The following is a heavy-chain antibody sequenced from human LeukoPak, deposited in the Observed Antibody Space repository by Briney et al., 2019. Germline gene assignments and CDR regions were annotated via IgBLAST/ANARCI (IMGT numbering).Heavy chain of an antibody. CDR1: GFTFSSYA. J-gene: IGHJ4*02. CDR2: ISSSGGST. CDR3: AKGPKVAGRPYYFDY. Sequence: GGSLRLSCAASGFTFSSYAMGWVRQAPGKGLEWVSAISSSGGSTYYADSVKGRFTISRDNSKNTLYVQVNSLRAEDTAVYYCAKGPKVAGRPYYFDYWGQGTLVTVSS. V-gene: IGHV3-23*01. D-gene: IGHD6-19*01.